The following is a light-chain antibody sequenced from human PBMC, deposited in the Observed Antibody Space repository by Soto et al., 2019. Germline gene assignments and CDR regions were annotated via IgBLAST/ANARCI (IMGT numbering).Light chain of an antibody. CDR3: SSYTSSSTLLYV. CDR2: DVS. J-gene: IGLJ1*01. CDR1: SSDVGGCNY. V-gene: IGLV2-14*01. Sequence: QSALTQPASVSGSPGQSITISCTGTSSDVGGCNYVSWYPQHPGKAPKLMIYDVSNRPTGVSNRFSGSKSGNTASLTISGLQAEDEADYYCSSYTSSSTLLYVFGTGTKVTVL.